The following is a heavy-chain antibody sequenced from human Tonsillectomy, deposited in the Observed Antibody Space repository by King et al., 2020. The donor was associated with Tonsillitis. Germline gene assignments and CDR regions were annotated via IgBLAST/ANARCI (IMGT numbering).Heavy chain of an antibody. Sequence: QLQESGPGLVKPSQTLSLTCTFSGGSISSGVYYWSWIRQHPGKVLELLGYISYSGSTYYNPTPSVRVTISVDTSKNQFSLKLSSVTAADTAVYYCARGLALVVPGNWFDPWGQGTLVTVSS. CDR3: ARGLALVVPGNWFDP. CDR2: ISYSGST. D-gene: IGHD2-2*01. V-gene: IGHV4-31*03. CDR1: GGSISSGVYY. J-gene: IGHJ5*02.